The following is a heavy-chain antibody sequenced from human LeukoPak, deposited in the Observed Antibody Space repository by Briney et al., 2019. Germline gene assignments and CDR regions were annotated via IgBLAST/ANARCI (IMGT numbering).Heavy chain of an antibody. D-gene: IGHD3-9*01. CDR1: GLTFSSYS. J-gene: IGHJ4*02. V-gene: IGHV3-48*02. Sequence: GGSLRLSCAASGLTFSSYSMNWVRQAPGKGLKWVSYISSSSSPIYYADSVKGRFTISRDNAKNTLYLQMNSLGDEDTAVYYCARGMGLILTGHYYFDYWGQGTLVTVSS. CDR2: ISSSSSPI. CDR3: ARGMGLILTGHYYFDY.